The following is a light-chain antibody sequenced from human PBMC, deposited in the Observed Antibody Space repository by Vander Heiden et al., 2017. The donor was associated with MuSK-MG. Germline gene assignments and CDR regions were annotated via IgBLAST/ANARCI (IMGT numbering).Light chain of an antibody. J-gene: IGLJ2*01. CDR2: INN. CDR3: SAWDDSRNGYVV. Sequence: QSVLTQPPSASGTPGQRVTISCSGSSSNIGSNPVNWYQQLPGPAPKLPIHINNQSPSGGPHRCSRSNSGTTASLSIIGLQSEEEADYYCSAWDDSRNGYVVFGGGTKLTVL. V-gene: IGLV1-44*01. CDR1: SSNIGSNP.